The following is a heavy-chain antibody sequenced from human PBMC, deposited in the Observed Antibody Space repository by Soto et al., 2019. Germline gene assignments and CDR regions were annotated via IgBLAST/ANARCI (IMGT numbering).Heavy chain of an antibody. V-gene: IGHV1-18*01. J-gene: IGHJ5*02. D-gene: IGHD2-21*02. CDR1: GYTFTSYG. Sequence: ASVKVSCKASGYTFTSYGISWVRQAPGQGLEWMGWISAYNGNTNYAQKLQGRVTMTTDTSTSTAYMELRSLRSDDTAVYYCARGRLAYCGGDCYNWFDPWGQGTLVTVSS. CDR2: ISAYNGNT. CDR3: ARGRLAYCGGDCYNWFDP.